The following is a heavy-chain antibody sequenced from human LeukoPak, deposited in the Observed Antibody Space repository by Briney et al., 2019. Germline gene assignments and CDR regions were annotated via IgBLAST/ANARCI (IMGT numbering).Heavy chain of an antibody. Sequence: GGSLRLSCAASGFTFSSYSMNWVRQAPGKGLEWVSSISSSSYIYYADSVKGRSTISRDNAKNSLYLQMNSLRAEDTAVYYCARDPDPLEGMPDGYWGQGTLVTVSS. V-gene: IGHV3-21*01. D-gene: IGHD5-24*01. CDR2: ISSSSYI. CDR1: GFTFSSYS. J-gene: IGHJ4*02. CDR3: ARDPDPLEGMPDGY.